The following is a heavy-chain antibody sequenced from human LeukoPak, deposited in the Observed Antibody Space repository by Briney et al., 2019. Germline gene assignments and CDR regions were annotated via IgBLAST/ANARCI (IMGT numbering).Heavy chain of an antibody. J-gene: IGHJ4*02. D-gene: IGHD2-15*01. Sequence: ASVKVSCKASGYTFTSYGISWVRQAPGQGLEWMGWISDYNGNTNYAQKLQGRVTMTTGTSTSTAYMELRSLRSDDTAVYYCARDSPYRSGGSCYLYWGQGTLVTVSS. CDR1: GYTFTSYG. V-gene: IGHV1-18*01. CDR2: ISDYNGNT. CDR3: ARDSPYRSGGSCYLY.